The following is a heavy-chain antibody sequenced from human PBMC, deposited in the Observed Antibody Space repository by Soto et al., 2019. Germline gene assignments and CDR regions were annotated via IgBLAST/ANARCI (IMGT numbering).Heavy chain of an antibody. D-gene: IGHD2-21*02. CDR2: MNPNSGNT. V-gene: IGHV1-8*01. CDR3: ASDSYCGGDCFSI. J-gene: IGHJ4*02. Sequence: QVQLVQSGAEVKKPGASVKVSCKASGYTFTSYDINWVRQATGQGLEWMGRMNPNSGNTGYAQKFQGRVTMTRNTSKDTAYMELSSLRSDDTAVYYCASDSYCGGDCFSIWGQGTLVTVSS. CDR1: GYTFTSYD.